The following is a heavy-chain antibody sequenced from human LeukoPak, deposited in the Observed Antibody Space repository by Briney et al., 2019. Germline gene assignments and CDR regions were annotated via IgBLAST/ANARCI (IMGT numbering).Heavy chain of an antibody. D-gene: IGHD6-6*01. CDR1: GGSISSSTYY. CDR2: INYSGST. J-gene: IGHJ4*02. CDR3: ASPSSSSSTYDY. V-gene: IGHV4-39*02. Sequence: SETLSLTCTVSGGSISSSTYYWVWIRQPPGKGLEWIGSINYSGSTYYNPSLKSRVTISVDTSKHHFSLKLSSVTAADTAVYYCASPSSSSSTYDYWGQGALVTVSS.